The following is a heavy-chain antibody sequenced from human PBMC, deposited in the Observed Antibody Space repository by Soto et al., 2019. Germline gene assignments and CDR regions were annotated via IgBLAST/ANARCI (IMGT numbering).Heavy chain of an antibody. CDR1: GGTFSRYA. CDR3: ARDRRLGGSRWWFEP. D-gene: IGHD1-26*01. J-gene: IGHJ5*02. V-gene: IGHV1-69*06. CDR2: IASVCGTP. Sequence: QLVQSGAEARTPGSSVKVSCMAAGGTFSRYAFSWIRQAPGQGLERMGGIASVCGTPNYARKFRDRVTIVADKITNTTYMELTSLRSEDTAVYFCARDRRLGGSRWWFEPWGQGTLVIVSS.